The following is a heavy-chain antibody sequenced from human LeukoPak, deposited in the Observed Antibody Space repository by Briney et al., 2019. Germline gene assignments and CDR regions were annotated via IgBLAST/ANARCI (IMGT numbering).Heavy chain of an antibody. Sequence: VASVKVSCKASGYTFTSYGISWVRQAPGQGLEWMGWMNPNSGNTGYAQKFQGRVTITRNTSISTAYMELSSLRSEDTAVYYCASRVGSGTAYDYWGQGTLVTVSS. J-gene: IGHJ4*02. D-gene: IGHD1-1*01. V-gene: IGHV1-8*03. CDR1: GYTFTSYG. CDR2: MNPNSGNT. CDR3: ASRVGSGTAYDY.